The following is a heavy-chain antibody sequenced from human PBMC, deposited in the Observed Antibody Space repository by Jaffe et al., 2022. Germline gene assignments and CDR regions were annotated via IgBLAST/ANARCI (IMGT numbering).Heavy chain of an antibody. CDR1: GFSLSTSGMC. CDR2: IDWDDDK. D-gene: IGHD3-22*01. J-gene: IGHJ3*02. V-gene: IGHV2-70*20. Sequence: QVTLRESGPALVKPTQTLTLTCTFSGFSLSTSGMCVSWVRQPPGKALEWLALIDWDDDKYYSTSLKTRLTISKDTSKNQVVLTMTNMDPVDTATYYCARTILDNYYDSSGYLPVHAFDIWGQGTMVTVSS. CDR3: ARTILDNYYDSSGYLPVHAFDI.